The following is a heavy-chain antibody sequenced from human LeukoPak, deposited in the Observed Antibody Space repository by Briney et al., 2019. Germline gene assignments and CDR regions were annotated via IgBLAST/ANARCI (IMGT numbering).Heavy chain of an antibody. CDR2: ISYDASNK. CDR3: ARVNFGGPAAD. Sequence: GGSLRLSCVASRFTFSNSAMHWVRQAPGKGLEWVAIISYDASNKYYADSVKGRFTISRDDSKNTLYLQMNSLRTEDTAVYYCARVNFGGPAADWGRGTLVTVSS. D-gene: IGHD3-10*01. CDR1: RFTFSNSA. V-gene: IGHV3-30-3*01. J-gene: IGHJ1*01.